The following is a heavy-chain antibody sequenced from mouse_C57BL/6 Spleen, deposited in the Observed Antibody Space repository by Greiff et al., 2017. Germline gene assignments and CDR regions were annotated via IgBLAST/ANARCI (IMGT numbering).Heavy chain of an antibody. J-gene: IGHJ1*03. Sequence: VKLMESGAELARPGASVKLSCKASGYTFTSYGISWVKQRTGQGLEWIGEIYPRSGNTYYNEKFKGKATLTADKSSSTAYMELRSLTSEDSAVYFCARGDGSSYGWYFDVWGTGTTVTVSS. CDR3: ARGDGSSYGWYFDV. CDR1: GYTFTSYG. D-gene: IGHD1-1*01. CDR2: IYPRSGNT. V-gene: IGHV1-81*01.